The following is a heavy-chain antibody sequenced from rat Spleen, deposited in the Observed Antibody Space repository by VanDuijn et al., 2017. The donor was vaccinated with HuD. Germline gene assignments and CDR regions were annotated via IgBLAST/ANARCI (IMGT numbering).Heavy chain of an antibody. CDR3: TRQDYSTDYYYYFDY. Sequence: EVQLVKSGGGLVQPGRSLKLSCAASGFTFSNYYMAWVRQAPTKCLEWVASISYDGGRTYSRDSVRGRFTISRDNAKSTLYLHMDSLRSEDTATYYCTRQDYSTDYYYYFDYWGQGVMVTVSS. D-gene: IGHD1-6*01. V-gene: IGHV5S23*01. CDR1: GFTFSNYY. J-gene: IGHJ2*01. CDR2: ISYDGGRT.